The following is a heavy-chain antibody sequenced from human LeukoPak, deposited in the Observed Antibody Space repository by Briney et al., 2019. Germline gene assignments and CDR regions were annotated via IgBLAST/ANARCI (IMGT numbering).Heavy chain of an antibody. CDR1: GYTFTSYY. J-gene: IGHJ4*02. D-gene: IGHD6-13*01. CDR3: ARAQSLTAPAGTFANS. V-gene: IGHV1-46*01. Sequence: ASVKVSCKASGYTFTSYYMHWVRQAPGRGLEWMGIINPSGGSTSYAQKFQGRVTMTRDTSTSTVYMELSSLRSEDTAVYYCARAQSLTAPAGTFANSWGQGTLVTVSS. CDR2: INPSGGST.